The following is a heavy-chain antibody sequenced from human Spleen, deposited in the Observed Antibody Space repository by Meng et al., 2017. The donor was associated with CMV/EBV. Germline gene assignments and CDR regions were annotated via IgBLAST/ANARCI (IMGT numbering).Heavy chain of an antibody. V-gene: IGHV3-21*01. Sequence: GESLKISCAASGFTFSDSIISWVRQAPGRGLEWVSSISSSSKYIHYADSVKGRFTISRNNAKNSLSLQMNRLRAEDTAVYYCVRRLEYYFDYWGQGTLVTVSS. J-gene: IGHJ4*02. CDR3: VRRLEYYFDY. CDR2: ISSSSKYI. CDR1: GFTFSDSI.